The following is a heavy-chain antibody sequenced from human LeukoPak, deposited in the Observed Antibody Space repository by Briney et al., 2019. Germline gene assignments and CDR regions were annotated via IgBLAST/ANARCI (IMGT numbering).Heavy chain of an antibody. Sequence: GGSLRLSCAPSGFTFDDYAMHWVRQAPGKGLEWVSLISGDSHSTFYADSVKGRFTISRDNSKNSLYLQMNSLRNDDNALYYCAKDTAGDIYRYYYYGMDVWGQGTTVTVSS. D-gene: IGHD3-16*02. CDR1: GFTFDDYA. J-gene: IGHJ6*02. V-gene: IGHV3-43*02. CDR3: AKDTAGDIYRYYYYGMDV. CDR2: ISGDSHST.